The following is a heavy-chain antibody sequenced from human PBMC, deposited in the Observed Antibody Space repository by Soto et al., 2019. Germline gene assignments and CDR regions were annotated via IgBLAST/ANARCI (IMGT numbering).Heavy chain of an antibody. CDR2: IYYSGST. D-gene: IGHD1-26*01. CDR1: GGSISSSSYY. J-gene: IGHJ3*02. V-gene: IGHV4-39*01. CDR3: ARRLSGSYFQDAFDI. Sequence: QLQLQESGPGLVQPSETLSLTCTVYGGSISSSSYYWGWIRKPPGKGLEWIGSIYYSGSTYYNPSLTSRGTISVDTSKNQFSPKLSSVTAADTAVYYCARRLSGSYFQDAFDIWGQGTMVTVSS.